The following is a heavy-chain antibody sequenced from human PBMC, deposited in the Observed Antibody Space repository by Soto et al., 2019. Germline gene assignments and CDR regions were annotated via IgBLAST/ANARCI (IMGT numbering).Heavy chain of an antibody. J-gene: IGHJ5*02. Sequence: SQTLSLTCAISGDSVSSDSAAWNWIRQSPSRGLEWLGRTYYRSKWYNDYAVSVRSRVTINPDTSKNQFSLHLISVTPEDTAVYYCARGTGTTVPWFDPWGQGSLVTVSS. D-gene: IGHD1-7*01. V-gene: IGHV6-1*01. CDR3: ARGTGTTVPWFDP. CDR1: GDSVSSDSAA. CDR2: TYYRSKWYN.